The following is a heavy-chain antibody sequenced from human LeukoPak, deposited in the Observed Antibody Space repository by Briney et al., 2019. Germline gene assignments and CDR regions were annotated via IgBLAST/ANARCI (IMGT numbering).Heavy chain of an antibody. CDR3: AKDPYCGSTSCYNWFDP. CDR2: ISGSGGST. Sequence: GGSLRLSCAASGFTFSSYAMSWVRQAPGKGLEWVSAISGSGGSTYYADSVKGRFTISRDNSKNTLYLQMNSLRAEDTAVYYCAKDPYCGSTSCYNWFDPWGQGTLVTVSS. J-gene: IGHJ5*02. CDR1: GFTFSSYA. V-gene: IGHV3-23*01. D-gene: IGHD2-2*01.